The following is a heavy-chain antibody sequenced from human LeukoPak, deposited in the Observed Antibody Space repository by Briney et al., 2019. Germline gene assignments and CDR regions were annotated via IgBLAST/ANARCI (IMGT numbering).Heavy chain of an antibody. CDR3: ARDLGYYGMDV. Sequence: IGYIYYSGSTNYNPSLKSRVTISVDTSKNQFSLKLSSVTAADTAVYYCARDLGYYGMDVWGQGTTVTVSS. J-gene: IGHJ6*02. CDR2: IYYSGST. V-gene: IGHV4-59*01.